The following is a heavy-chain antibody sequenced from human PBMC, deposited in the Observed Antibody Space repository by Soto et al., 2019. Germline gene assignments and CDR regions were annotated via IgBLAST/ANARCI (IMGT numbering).Heavy chain of an antibody. J-gene: IGHJ6*02. CDR2: IYYSGST. CDR1: GGSISSYY. Sequence: PSETLSLTCTVSGGSISSYYWSWIRQPPGKGLEWIGYIYYSGSTNYNPSLKSRVTISVDTSKNQFSLKLSSVTAADTAVYYCAIDIMGTTYYYNGMDAWGQGTTVPVSS. D-gene: IGHD1-7*01. V-gene: IGHV4-59*01. CDR3: AIDIMGTTYYYNGMDA.